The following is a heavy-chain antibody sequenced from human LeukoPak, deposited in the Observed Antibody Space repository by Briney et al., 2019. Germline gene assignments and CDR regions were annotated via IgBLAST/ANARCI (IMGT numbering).Heavy chain of an antibody. V-gene: IGHV4-59*01. Sequence: SETLSLTCTVSGGSISSYYWSWIRQPPGKGLEWIGYIYYSGSTNYNPSLKSRVTISVDTSKNQFSLKLSSVTAADTAVYYCARVSTGARYYYGMDVWDQGTTVTVSS. CDR1: GGSISSYY. J-gene: IGHJ6*02. D-gene: IGHD1-26*01. CDR2: IYYSGST. CDR3: ARVSTGARYYYGMDV.